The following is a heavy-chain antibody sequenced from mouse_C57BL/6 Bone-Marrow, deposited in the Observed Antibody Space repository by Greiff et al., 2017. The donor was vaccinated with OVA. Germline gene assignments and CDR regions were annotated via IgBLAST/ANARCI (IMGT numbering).Heavy chain of an antibody. Sequence: VKLMESGPGLVQPSQSLSITCTVSGFSLTSYGVHWVRQSPGKGLEWLGVIWSGGSTDYNAAFISRLSISKDNSKSQVFFKMNSLQADDTAIYYCASLYSNYPYYYAMDYWGQGTSVTVSS. CDR3: ASLYSNYPYYYAMDY. CDR2: IWSGGST. D-gene: IGHD2-5*01. V-gene: IGHV2-2*01. CDR1: GFSLTSYG. J-gene: IGHJ4*01.